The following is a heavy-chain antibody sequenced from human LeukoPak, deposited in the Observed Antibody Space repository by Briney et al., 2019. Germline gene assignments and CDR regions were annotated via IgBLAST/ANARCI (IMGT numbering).Heavy chain of an antibody. CDR1: GGSFSGYY. V-gene: IGHV4-34*01. CDR3: ARQSVGTASIYYSAY. CDR2: INHSGST. J-gene: IGHJ4*02. Sequence: PSETLSLTCAVYGGSFSGYYWSWIRQPPGKGLEWIGEINHSGSTNYNPSLKSRVTISVDTSKNQFSLKLSSVTAADTAVYYCARQSVGTASIYYSAYWGQGILVTVSS. D-gene: IGHD3-10*01.